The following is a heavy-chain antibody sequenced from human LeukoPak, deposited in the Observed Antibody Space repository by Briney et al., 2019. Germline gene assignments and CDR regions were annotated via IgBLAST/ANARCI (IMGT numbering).Heavy chain of an antibody. CDR1: GGSISSGDYY. D-gene: IGHD4-17*01. Sequence: PSQTLSLTCTVSGGSISSGDYYWSWIRQPPGKGLEWIGYIYYSGSTYYNPSLKSRVTISVDTSKNQFSLKLSSVTAADTAVYYCARDGTTTVTQQWYFDLWGRGTLVTVSS. V-gene: IGHV4-30-4*01. CDR2: IYYSGST. J-gene: IGHJ2*01. CDR3: ARDGTTTVTQQWYFDL.